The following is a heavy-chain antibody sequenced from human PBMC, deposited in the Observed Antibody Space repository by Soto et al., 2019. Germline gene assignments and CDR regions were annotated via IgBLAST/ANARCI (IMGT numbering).Heavy chain of an antibody. CDR1: GGSVSSGSYY. Sequence: SETLSLTCTVSGGSVSSGSYYWSWIRQPPGKGLEWIGYIYYSGSTNYNPSLKSRVTISVDTSKNQFSLKLSSVTAADTAVYYCAKGGQGSVTYRYFDSWGQGALVTVSS. D-gene: IGHD3-10*01. CDR3: AKGGQGSVTYRYFDS. CDR2: IYYSGST. J-gene: IGHJ4*02. V-gene: IGHV4-61*01.